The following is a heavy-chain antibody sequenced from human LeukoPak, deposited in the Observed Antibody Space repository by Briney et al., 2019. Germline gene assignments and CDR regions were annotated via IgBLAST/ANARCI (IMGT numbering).Heavy chain of an antibody. J-gene: IGHJ5*02. D-gene: IGHD2-15*01. Sequence: PGGSLRLSCAASGFTFSSYAMSWVRQAPGKGLEWVSAIIGSDGSTYYADSVKGRFTIYRDNSKNTLYLQMNSLRAEDTAVYYCAKDRRCSGGSCKPDNWFDPWGQGTLVTVSS. V-gene: IGHV3-23*01. CDR3: AKDRRCSGGSCKPDNWFDP. CDR1: GFTFSSYA. CDR2: IIGSDGST.